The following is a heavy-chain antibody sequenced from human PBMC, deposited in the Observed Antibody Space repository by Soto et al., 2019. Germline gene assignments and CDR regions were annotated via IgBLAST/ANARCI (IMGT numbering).Heavy chain of an antibody. CDR2: IYPGDSDT. CDR3: ARLKRDGYNYSPLYY. Sequence: EVQLVQSGAEVKKPGESLKISCKGSGYSFTSYWIGWVRQMPVKGLEWMGIIYPGDSDTRYSPSFQGQVTISADKSISTAYLQWSSLKASDTAMYYCARLKRDGYNYSPLYYWGQGNLVTVSS. J-gene: IGHJ4*02. D-gene: IGHD5-12*01. CDR1: GYSFTSYW. V-gene: IGHV5-51*03.